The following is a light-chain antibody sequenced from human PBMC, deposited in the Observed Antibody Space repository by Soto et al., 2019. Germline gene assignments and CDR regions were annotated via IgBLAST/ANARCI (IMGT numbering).Light chain of an antibody. J-gene: IGKJ4*01. Sequence: EIVLTQSPCTLSLSPGERATLSCRASQSVYKNFLAWYQQKPGQAPRLLINGASNRATGIPDRFSGSGSGTDFSLTIGRLEPEDFAVYFCQQYGSSPQTFGRGTKLAIK. CDR2: GAS. V-gene: IGKV3-20*01. CDR1: QSVYKNF. CDR3: QQYGSSPQT.